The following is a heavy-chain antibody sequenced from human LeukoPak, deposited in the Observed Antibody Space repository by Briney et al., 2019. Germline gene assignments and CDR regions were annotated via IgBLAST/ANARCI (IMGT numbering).Heavy chain of an antibody. V-gene: IGHV4-4*08. J-gene: IGHJ4*02. D-gene: IGHD1-26*01. CDR1: GGSISSFY. CDR2: FHATRST. Sequence: PSETLSLTCTVSGGSISSFYWRWLRQPHGKGLVWIGFFHATRSTNYNPSLKSRVSISVDTSKNQVSLGLNSVTAADTAVYYCARGDPTGRPGIGFDFWGQGTLVTVSS. CDR3: ARGDPTGRPGIGFDF.